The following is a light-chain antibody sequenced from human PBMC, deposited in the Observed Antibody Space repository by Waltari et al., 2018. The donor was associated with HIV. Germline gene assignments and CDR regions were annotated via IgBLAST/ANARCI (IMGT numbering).Light chain of an antibody. CDR1: NSNVGSNP. CDR2: SNN. J-gene: IGLJ3*02. V-gene: IGLV1-44*01. Sequence: QSVLTQPPSASGTPGRRVTISCSGTNSNVGSNPVNWYRQLPGTAPKLLMFSNNQKPSGVPYRFSGSKSGTSASLAIRGLKSEDEADYYCAARDDSLNAWVFGGGTKVTVL. CDR3: AARDDSLNAWV.